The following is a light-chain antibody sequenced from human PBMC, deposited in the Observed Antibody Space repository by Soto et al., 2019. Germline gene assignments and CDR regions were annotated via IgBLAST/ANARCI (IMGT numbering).Light chain of an antibody. Sequence: QSALTQPASVSGSPGQSITISCTGTSSDIGSYNLVSWYQQHPGNAPKLMIYDVTKRPSGVPDRFSASKSGNTASLTISGLQAEDEADYYCCSYGGYFWVFGGGTKVTVL. CDR2: DVT. CDR1: SSDIGSYNL. J-gene: IGLJ3*02. V-gene: IGLV2-23*02. CDR3: CSYGGYFWV.